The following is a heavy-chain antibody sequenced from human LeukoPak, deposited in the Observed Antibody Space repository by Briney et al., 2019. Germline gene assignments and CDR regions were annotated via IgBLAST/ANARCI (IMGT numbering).Heavy chain of an antibody. CDR1: GYTFTSYD. J-gene: IGHJ4*02. V-gene: IGHV1-8*01. D-gene: IGHD3-3*01. Sequence: GASVKVSCKASGYTFTSYDINWVRQATGQGLEWMGWMNPNSGNTGYAQKFQGRVTMTRNTSISTAYMELSSLRSEDTAVYYCARGPQRFLEWLLQYYFDYWGQGTLVTVSS. CDR3: ARGPQRFLEWLLQYYFDY. CDR2: MNPNSGNT.